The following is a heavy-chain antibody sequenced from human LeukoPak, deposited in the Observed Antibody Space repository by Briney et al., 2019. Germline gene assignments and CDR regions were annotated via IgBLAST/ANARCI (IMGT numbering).Heavy chain of an antibody. V-gene: IGHV4-61*08. J-gene: IGHJ4*02. Sequence: SQTLSLTCAVSGGSISSGGYSWSWIRQPPGKGLEWIGYIYYSGSTNYNPSLKSRVTISVDTSKNQFSLKLSSVTAADTAVYYCARETPRYDVDYWGQGTLVTVSS. CDR2: IYYSGST. D-gene: IGHD3-3*01. CDR1: GGSISSGGYS. CDR3: ARETPRYDVDY.